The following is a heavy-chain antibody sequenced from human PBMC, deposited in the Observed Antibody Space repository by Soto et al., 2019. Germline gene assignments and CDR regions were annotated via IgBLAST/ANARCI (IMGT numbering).Heavy chain of an antibody. J-gene: IGHJ4*02. V-gene: IGHV3-33*06. CDR2: IWYDGSKK. CDR3: VKDHCGGDCYSNPYFSY. CDR1: GFTFSTYG. Sequence: QVQLVEAGGGVVQPGRSLRLSCAASGFTFSTYGIHWVRQAPGKGLEWLAVIWYDGSKKYYADSVQGRFTISRDNSKNTWYLQMNSLRADDTAVYYCVKDHCGGDCYSNPYFSYWGQGTLVTVSS. D-gene: IGHD2-21*02.